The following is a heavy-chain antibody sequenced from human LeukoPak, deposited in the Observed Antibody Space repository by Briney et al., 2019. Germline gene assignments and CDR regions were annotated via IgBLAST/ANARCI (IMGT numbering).Heavy chain of an antibody. V-gene: IGHV3-30*04. J-gene: IGHJ3*02. CDR1: GFTFSNYA. CDR3: ARKKSAGADDPFEI. Sequence: GGSLRLSCAASGFTFSNYAIHWVRQAPGKGLEWVAIISYDGSNKNYADSVKGRFTISRDNSKTPLYLQIDSLRPDDTAAYYCARKKSAGADDPFEIWGQGTMVTVSS. CDR2: ISYDGSNK.